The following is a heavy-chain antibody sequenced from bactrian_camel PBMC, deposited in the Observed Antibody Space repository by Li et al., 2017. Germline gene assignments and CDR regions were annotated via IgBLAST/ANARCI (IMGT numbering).Heavy chain of an antibody. CDR2: VDSDGRL. J-gene: IGHJ4*01. D-gene: IGHD5*01. CDR3: AECAGTGGAY. V-gene: IGHV3S10*01. CDR1: GDTVSSRY. Sequence: VQLVESGGGSVKAGGSLTLSCSVSGDTVSSRYMAWFRQAPGQGREGVAAVDSDGRLGTADSVKGRFTISLDNAKNTLYLQINSLKPEDTAMYYCAECAGTGGAYWGQGTQVTVS.